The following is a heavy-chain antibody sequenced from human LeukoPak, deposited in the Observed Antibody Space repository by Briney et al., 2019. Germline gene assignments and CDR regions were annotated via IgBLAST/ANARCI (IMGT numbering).Heavy chain of an antibody. CDR1: GYTFTSYG. D-gene: IGHD3-10*01. Sequence: GASVKVSCKASGYTFTSYGISWVRQAPGQGLEWMGWISAYNGNTNYAQKLQGRVTMTTDTSTSTAYMELRSLRSDDTAVYYCARDYQLLWFGETPTDAFDIWGQGTMVTVSS. V-gene: IGHV1-18*01. CDR2: ISAYNGNT. CDR3: ARDYQLLWFGETPTDAFDI. J-gene: IGHJ3*02.